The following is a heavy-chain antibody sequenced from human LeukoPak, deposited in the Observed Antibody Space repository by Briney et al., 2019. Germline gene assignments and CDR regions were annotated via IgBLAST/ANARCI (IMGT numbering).Heavy chain of an antibody. J-gene: IGHJ4*02. CDR2: IYSGGST. D-gene: IGHD3-10*01. V-gene: IGHV3-53*01. CDR3: AKNYGSGTYYNYFDS. CDR1: GFTVSSNY. Sequence: PGGSLRLSCAASGFTVSSNYMSWVRQAPGRGLEWVSVIYSGGSTYYSDSVKGRFTISRDNSESTLYLQINSLRAEDTAVFYCAKNYGSGTYYNYFDSWGQGTLVTVSS.